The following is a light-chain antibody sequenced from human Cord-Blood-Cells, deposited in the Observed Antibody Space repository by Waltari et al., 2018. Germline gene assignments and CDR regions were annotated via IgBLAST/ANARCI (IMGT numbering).Light chain of an antibody. Sequence: EIVMTQSPATLSVSLGERATLSCRASQSVSSNLAWYQQKPGQAPRLLIYGASTRGTGIPARFSGSGSGTEFTLTISSLQSEDFAVYYCQQYNNWPPLTFGGGTKVEIK. CDR1: QSVSSN. CDR2: GAS. J-gene: IGKJ4*01. CDR3: QQYNNWPPLT. V-gene: IGKV3-15*01.